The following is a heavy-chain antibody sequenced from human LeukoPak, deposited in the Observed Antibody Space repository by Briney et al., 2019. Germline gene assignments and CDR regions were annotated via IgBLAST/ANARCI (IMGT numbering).Heavy chain of an antibody. V-gene: IGHV1-2*02. CDR2: INPKSGGT. CDR3: ARESGDDAFDI. D-gene: IGHD7-27*01. CDR1: GYTFTGRY. J-gene: IGHJ3*02. Sequence: ASVKVSCKTSGYTFTGRYMHWVRQAPGQGLEWMGWINPKSGGTNLPQKFQGRVTLTRDTSISTAYMELSSLKSDDTALYYCARESGDDAFDIWGQGTMLTVSS.